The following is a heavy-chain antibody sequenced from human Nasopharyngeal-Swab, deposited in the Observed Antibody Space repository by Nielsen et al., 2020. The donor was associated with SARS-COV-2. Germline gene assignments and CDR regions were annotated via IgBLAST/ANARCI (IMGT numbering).Heavy chain of an antibody. CDR2: ISYDGGNK. V-gene: IGHV3-30*04. Sequence: GESLKISCAASGFTFSSYAMNWVRQAPGKGLEWVAVISYDGGNKYYADSVKGRFTISRDNSKNTLYLQMNSLRAEDTAVYYCARGLRELGYDSSGYLFDYWGQGTLVTVSS. D-gene: IGHD3-22*01. CDR1: GFTFSSYA. J-gene: IGHJ4*02. CDR3: ARGLRELGYDSSGYLFDY.